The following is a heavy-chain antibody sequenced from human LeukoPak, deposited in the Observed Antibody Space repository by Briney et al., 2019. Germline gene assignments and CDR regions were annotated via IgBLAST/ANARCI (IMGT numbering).Heavy chain of an antibody. CDR3: ARGYRSGSYYGP. V-gene: IGHV4-34*01. J-gene: IGHJ5*02. CDR2: INHSGST. Sequence: SETLSLTCAVYGGSFSGCYWSWIRQPPGKGLEWIGEINHSGSTNYNPSLKSRVTISVDTSKNQFSLKLSSVTAADTAVYYCARGYRSGSYYGPWGQGTLVSVSS. CDR1: GGSFSGCY. D-gene: IGHD1-26*01.